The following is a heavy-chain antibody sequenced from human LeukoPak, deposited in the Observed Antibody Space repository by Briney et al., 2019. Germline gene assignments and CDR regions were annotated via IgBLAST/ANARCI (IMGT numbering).Heavy chain of an antibody. V-gene: IGHV3-7*01. D-gene: IGHD5-18*01. J-gene: IGHJ4*02. CDR2: IKQDGSEK. CDR3: ARDLPTTLQLWYTGYFDY. Sequence: QAGGSLRLSCAASGFTFSSYWMSWVHQAPGKGLEWVANIKQDGSEKYYVDSVKGRFTISRDNAKNSLYLQMNSLRAEDTAVYYCARDLPTTLQLWYTGYFDYWGQGTLVTVSS. CDR1: GFTFSSYW.